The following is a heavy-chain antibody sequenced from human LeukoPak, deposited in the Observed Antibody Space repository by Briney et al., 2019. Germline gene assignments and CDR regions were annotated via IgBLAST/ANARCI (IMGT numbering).Heavy chain of an antibody. J-gene: IGHJ4*02. CDR1: TYTFTNYY. CDR3: VFPGGDYVYFDY. Sequence: ASVKVSCKASTYTFTNYYIHWVRQAPVQGLEWMGLINPSSGYTTYAQKFQGRVTMIRDTPTSTVYMELNSLRSEDTAVYYCVFPGGDYVYFDYWGLGTLVTVSS. CDR2: INPSSGYT. D-gene: IGHD4-17*01. V-gene: IGHV1-46*01.